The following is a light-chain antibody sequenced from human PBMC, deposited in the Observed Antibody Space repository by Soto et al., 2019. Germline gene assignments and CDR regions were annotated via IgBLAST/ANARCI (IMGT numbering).Light chain of an antibody. Sequence: DIVMTQSPDSLAVSLGERATINCKSSQSVLSSSNNKNYLAWCQQKPGQPPKLLIYWAATRESGVPDRFSGSGSGTDFTLTIGSLQAEDVAVYYCQQYYSTPWTFGQGTK. J-gene: IGKJ1*01. CDR3: QQYYSTPWT. V-gene: IGKV4-1*01. CDR1: QSVLSSSNNKNY. CDR2: WAA.